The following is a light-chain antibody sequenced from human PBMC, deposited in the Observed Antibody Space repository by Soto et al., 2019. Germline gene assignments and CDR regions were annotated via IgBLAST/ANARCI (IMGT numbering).Light chain of an antibody. V-gene: IGLV2-8*01. Sequence: QSVLTQPPSASGSPGQSVTISCTGTSSDVGGYNYVSWYQQYPGKAPKLMIYEVSKRPSGVPDRFSGSKSGKTASLTVSGLQPEDEADYYCTSYAGSNIWVFGGGT. CDR3: TSYAGSNIWV. CDR1: SSDVGGYNY. CDR2: EVS. J-gene: IGLJ3*02.